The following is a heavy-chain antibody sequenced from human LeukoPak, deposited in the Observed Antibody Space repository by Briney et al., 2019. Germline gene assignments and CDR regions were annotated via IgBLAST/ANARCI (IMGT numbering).Heavy chain of an antibody. J-gene: IGHJ3*02. V-gene: IGHV1-18*01. Sequence: GASVKVSCKASGYSFTSYGISWVRQAPGQGLEWMGWIGAYNGNTNYAQKVQDRVTMTTDTSTSTAYMELRSLRSDDTAVYYCARGRGSGSRWEAFDIWGQGTMVTVSS. CDR1: GYSFTSYG. CDR2: IGAYNGNT. D-gene: IGHD3-22*01. CDR3: ARGRGSGSRWEAFDI.